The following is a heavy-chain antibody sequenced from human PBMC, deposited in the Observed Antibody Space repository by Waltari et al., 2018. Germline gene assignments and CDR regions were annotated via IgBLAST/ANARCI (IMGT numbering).Heavy chain of an antibody. D-gene: IGHD4-17*01. CDR3: ARAPTVVTLNGAFDI. Sequence: EVQLVQSGAEVKKPGESLKISCKGSGYSFTSYWIGWVRQMPGKGLEWMGIIYPGYSDARYSPAFQGQVTISADKSISTAYLQWSSLKASDTAMYYCARAPTVVTLNGAFDIWGQGTMVTVSS. CDR2: IYPGYSDA. V-gene: IGHV5-51*01. CDR1: GYSFTSYW. J-gene: IGHJ3*02.